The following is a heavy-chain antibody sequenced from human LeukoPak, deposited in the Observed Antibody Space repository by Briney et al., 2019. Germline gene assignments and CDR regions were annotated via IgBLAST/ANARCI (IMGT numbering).Heavy chain of an antibody. J-gene: IGHJ4*02. CDR3: AKNRQQLDY. V-gene: IGHV3-23*01. CDR1: GFTFSNYA. CDR2: ISGSGGNT. Sequence: GASLRLSCAASGFTFSNYAMSWVRQAPGKGLEWVSTISGSGGNTYYADSAKGRFTISRDSSKNTLYLQMNSLRAEDTAVYYCAKNRQQLDYWGQGTLVTVSS. D-gene: IGHD6-13*01.